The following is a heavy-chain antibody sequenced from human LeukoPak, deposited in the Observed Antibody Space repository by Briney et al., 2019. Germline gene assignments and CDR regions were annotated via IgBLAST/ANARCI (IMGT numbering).Heavy chain of an antibody. J-gene: IGHJ4*02. CDR2: NYYSGST. Sequence: SETLSLTCTVSGGSINKDYWSWIRQPPGKGLEWIGYNYYSGSTNYNPSLKSRVTISVDTSKNQFSLKLSSVTAADTAVYYCARDPGWGVDYWGQGTLVTVSS. D-gene: IGHD1-14*01. V-gene: IGHV4-59*01. CDR1: GGSINKDY. CDR3: ARDPGWGVDY.